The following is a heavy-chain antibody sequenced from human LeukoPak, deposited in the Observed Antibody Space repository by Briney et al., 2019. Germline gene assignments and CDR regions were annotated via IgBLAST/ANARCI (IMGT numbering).Heavy chain of an antibody. Sequence: PSETLSLTCTVSGGSISSSSYYWGWIRQPPGKGLEWIGSIYYSGSTYYNPSLKSRVTMSVDTSKNQFSLKLSSVTAADTAVYYCARGHRDYASSGDAFDIWGQGTMVTVSS. CDR2: IYYSGST. CDR1: GGSISSSSYY. D-gene: IGHD6-19*01. V-gene: IGHV4-39*07. CDR3: ARGHRDYASSGDAFDI. J-gene: IGHJ3*02.